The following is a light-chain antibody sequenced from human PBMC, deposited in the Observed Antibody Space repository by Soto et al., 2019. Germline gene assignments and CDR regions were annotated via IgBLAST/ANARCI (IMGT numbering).Light chain of an antibody. CDR2: AAS. CDR3: QKYNSAPLT. J-gene: IGKJ4*01. Sequence: DIQVTQSPSSLSASLGDRVTITCRANQAIGVYLAWFQQQPGKVPKLLIYAASALQSWVPSRFSRSGSGTDFTLTISRLQPEDISTYYCQKYNSAPLTFGGGTKVEI. V-gene: IGKV1-27*01. CDR1: QAIGVY.